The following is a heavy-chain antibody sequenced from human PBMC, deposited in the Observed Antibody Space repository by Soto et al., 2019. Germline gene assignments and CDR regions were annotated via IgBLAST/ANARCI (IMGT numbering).Heavy chain of an antibody. CDR3: GRDQAGGAYDY. J-gene: IGHJ4*02. D-gene: IGHD1-26*01. Sequence: QVQLVESGGGVVQPGRSLRLSCAASGFTFSSDAMHWVRQAPGKGLEWVAVISYDGSNKYYADSVKGRFTISRDNSKNTRYLHMHSMRAEDTAVYYCGRDQAGGAYDYWGQGTLVTVSS. V-gene: IGHV3-30-3*01. CDR2: ISYDGSNK. CDR1: GFTFSSDA.